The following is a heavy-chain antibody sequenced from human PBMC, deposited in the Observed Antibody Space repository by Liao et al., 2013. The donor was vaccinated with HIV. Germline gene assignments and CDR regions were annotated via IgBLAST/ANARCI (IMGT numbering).Heavy chain of an antibody. CDR3: ARDHWGLGDFDY. CDR2: IYTSGST. Sequence: QLQLQESGPGLVKPSETLSLTCTVSGGSISSSSYYWGWIRQPAGKRLEWIGRIYTSGSTNYNPSLQSRVTMSVDTSKNQFSLKLRSVTAADTAVYHCARDHWGLGDFDYWGQGTLVTVSS. CDR1: GGSISSSSYY. D-gene: IGHD7-27*01. J-gene: IGHJ4*02. V-gene: IGHV4-61*02.